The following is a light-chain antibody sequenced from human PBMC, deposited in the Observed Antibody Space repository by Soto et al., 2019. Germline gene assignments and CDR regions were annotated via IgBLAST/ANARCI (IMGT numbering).Light chain of an antibody. CDR3: QQYYTYST. CDR1: QNIRNL. J-gene: IGKJ5*01. CDR2: DAS. Sequence: DIQLTPSPSSLSAPVGDSVTITCRASQNIRNLLDWYEQKPGKAPKPLIFDASTLKTGVPSRFGGSGSGAEFNFTITGLQPDDFATYFCQQYYTYSTFGQGTRLQI. V-gene: IGKV1-5*01.